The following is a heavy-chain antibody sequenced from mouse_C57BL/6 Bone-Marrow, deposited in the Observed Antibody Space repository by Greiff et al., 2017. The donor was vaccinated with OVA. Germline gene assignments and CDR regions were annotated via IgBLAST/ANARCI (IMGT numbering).Heavy chain of an antibody. CDR3: ARKLLRLSYAMDY. CDR1: GYTFTSYW. J-gene: IGHJ4*01. D-gene: IGHD1-1*01. V-gene: IGHV1-50*01. Sequence: QVQLQQPGAELVKPGASVKLSCKASGYTFTSYWMQWVKQRPGQGLEWIGEIDPSDSYTNYNQKFKGKATLTVDTSSSTAYMQLSSLTSEDSAVYYCARKLLRLSYAMDYWGQGTSVTVSS. CDR2: IDPSDSYT.